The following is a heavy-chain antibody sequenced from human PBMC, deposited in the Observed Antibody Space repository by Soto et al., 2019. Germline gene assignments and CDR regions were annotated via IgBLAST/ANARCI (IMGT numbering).Heavy chain of an antibody. Sequence: SETLSLTCTVSGGSISSYYWSWIRQPPGKGLEWFGYIYYSGSTNYNPSLKSRVTISVDTSKNQFSLKLSSVTAADTAVYYCARQVGGWAPWYFDYWGQGTLVTVSS. CDR2: IYYSGST. CDR3: ARQVGGWAPWYFDY. D-gene: IGHD6-19*01. J-gene: IGHJ4*02. CDR1: GGSISSYY. V-gene: IGHV4-59*08.